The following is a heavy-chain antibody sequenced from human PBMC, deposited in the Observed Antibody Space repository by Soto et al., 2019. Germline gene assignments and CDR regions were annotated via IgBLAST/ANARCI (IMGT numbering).Heavy chain of an antibody. D-gene: IGHD3-10*01. J-gene: IGHJ5*02. V-gene: IGHV1-24*01. CDR1: GYTLTELS. CDR3: ATDFVLTQGPHITMVRGLWFDP. Sequence: ASVKVSCKVSGYTLTELSMHWVRQAPGKGLEWMGGFDPEDGETIYAQKFQGRVTMTEDTSTDTAYMELSSLRSEDTAVHYCATDFVLTQGPHITMVRGLWFDPWGQGTLVTVSS. CDR2: FDPEDGET.